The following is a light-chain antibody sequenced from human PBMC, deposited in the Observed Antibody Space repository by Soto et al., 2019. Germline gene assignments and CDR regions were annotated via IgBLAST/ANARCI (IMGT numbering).Light chain of an antibody. V-gene: IGKV3-20*01. CDR3: QQFGTSPMVT. CDR2: GVS. Sequence: EIVLTQSPGTLSLSPGERATLSCRASQSVSSSSLAWYHQKPCQAPRLLIHGVSSRATGIPDRFSGSGSGTDSILTISRLEPEDFAVYYCQQFGTSPMVTVGPGTKLDIK. J-gene: IGKJ3*01. CDR1: QSVSSSS.